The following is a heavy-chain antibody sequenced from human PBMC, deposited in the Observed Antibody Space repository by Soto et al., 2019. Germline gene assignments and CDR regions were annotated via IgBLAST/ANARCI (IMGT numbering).Heavy chain of an antibody. CDR2: ISAYNGNT. Sequence: GASVKVSCKTSGYTFTTYGVSWVRQAPGQGLEWMGWISAYNGNTNYAQKLQGRVTMTTDTSTSTAYMELRGLRSDDTAVYYCARDRYYYGSGSYYISWFDPWGQGTLVNVSS. CDR1: GYTFTTYG. CDR3: ARDRYYYGSGSYYISWFDP. V-gene: IGHV1-18*04. J-gene: IGHJ5*02. D-gene: IGHD3-10*01.